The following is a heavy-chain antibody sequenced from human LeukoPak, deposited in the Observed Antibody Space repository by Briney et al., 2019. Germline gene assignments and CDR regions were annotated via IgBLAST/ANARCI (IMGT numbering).Heavy chain of an antibody. J-gene: IGHJ4*02. CDR1: GFSFSGHW. CDR3: ARGPNSNWSGLDF. CDR2: ISPTGSTT. V-gene: IGHV3-74*01. Sequence: QPGRSLRLSCTASGFSFSGHWMHWARQLPGKGLVWVSRISPTGSTTSYADSVKGRFTVSRDNAKNTLYLQVNNLRAEDTAVYYCARGPNSNWSGLDFWGQGTLLTVSS. D-gene: IGHD6-6*01.